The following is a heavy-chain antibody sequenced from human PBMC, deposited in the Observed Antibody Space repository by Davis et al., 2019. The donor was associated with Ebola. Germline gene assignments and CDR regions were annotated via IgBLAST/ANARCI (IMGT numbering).Heavy chain of an antibody. J-gene: IGHJ3*02. CDR3: AREVLRFLEWPDAFDI. D-gene: IGHD3-3*01. V-gene: IGHV1-69*04. Sequence: AASVKVSCKASGYTFTSYGISWVRQAPGQGLEWMGRIIPILGIANYAQKFQGRVTITADKSTSTAYMELSSLRSEDTAVYYCAREVLRFLEWPDAFDIWGQGTMVTVSS. CDR1: GYTFTSYG. CDR2: IIPILGIA.